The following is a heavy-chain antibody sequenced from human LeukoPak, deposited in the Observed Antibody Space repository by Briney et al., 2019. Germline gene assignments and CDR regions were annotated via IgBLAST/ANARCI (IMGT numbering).Heavy chain of an antibody. Sequence: GRSLRLSCAASGFTFSSFGMQWVRQAPGKGLEWVAVISYDGSSKYYADSVKGRFTISRDNSKNTPYLQMNSQIGDDTAVYYCASPGVYSSSWYYFDYWGQGTLVTVSS. J-gene: IGHJ4*02. CDR3: ASPGVYSSSWYYFDY. CDR1: GFTFSSFG. CDR2: ISYDGSSK. D-gene: IGHD6-13*01. V-gene: IGHV3-30*03.